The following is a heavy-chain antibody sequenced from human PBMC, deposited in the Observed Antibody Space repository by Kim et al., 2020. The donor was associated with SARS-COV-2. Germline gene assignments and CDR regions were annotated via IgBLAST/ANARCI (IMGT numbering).Heavy chain of an antibody. CDR2: FDPEDGET. CDR1: GYTLTELS. CDR3: ATAVCGAHCKGGMDV. D-gene: IGHD2-21*01. V-gene: IGHV1-24*01. Sequence: ASVKVSCKVSGYTLTELSMHWVRQAPGKGLEWMGGFDPEDGETIYAQKFQGRVTMTEDTSTDTAYMELSSLRSEDTAVYYCATAVCGAHCKGGMDVWGQGTTVTVSS. J-gene: IGHJ6*02.